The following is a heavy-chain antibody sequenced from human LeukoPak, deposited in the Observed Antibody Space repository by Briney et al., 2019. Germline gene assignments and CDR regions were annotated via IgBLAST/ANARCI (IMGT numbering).Heavy chain of an antibody. D-gene: IGHD4-23*01. V-gene: IGHV4-4*07. J-gene: IGHJ4*02. CDR2: IYTGGTT. CDR1: GGSINNYY. CDR3: ARDPNSAL. Sequence: SETLSLTCIVPGGSINNYYWSWIRQPAGKGLERIGRIYTGGTTNYNPSLKSRVTISFDTSKNQFSLRLSSVTAADTAVYHCARDPNSALWGQGTLVTVSS.